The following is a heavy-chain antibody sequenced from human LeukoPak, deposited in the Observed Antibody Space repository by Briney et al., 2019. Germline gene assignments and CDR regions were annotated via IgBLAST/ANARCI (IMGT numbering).Heavy chain of an antibody. Sequence: PGGSLRLSCAPSGVTFSSYAMSGVRETPGKRLWWVSAISGSGGSTYYADSVKGRFTISRDNSKNTLYLQMNSLRAEDTAVYYCAKVHYTAGYYFDYWGQGTLVAVSS. D-gene: IGHD5-18*01. CDR1: GVTFSSYA. J-gene: IGHJ4*02. CDR3: AKVHYTAGYYFDY. V-gene: IGHV3-23*01. CDR2: ISGSGGST.